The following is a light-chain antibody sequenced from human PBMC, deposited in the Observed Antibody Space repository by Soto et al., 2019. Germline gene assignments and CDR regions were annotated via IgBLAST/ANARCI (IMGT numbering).Light chain of an antibody. CDR3: QQYNSYSAT. CDR2: KAS. CDR1: QSISSW. J-gene: IGKJ1*01. Sequence: DIQMTQSPSTLSASVGDRVTITCRASQSISSWLAWYQKKPGKAPKLLIYKASSLESGVPSRFSGGGSGTEFTLTISSLQPDDFATYYCQQYNSYSATFGQGTKVEIK. V-gene: IGKV1-5*03.